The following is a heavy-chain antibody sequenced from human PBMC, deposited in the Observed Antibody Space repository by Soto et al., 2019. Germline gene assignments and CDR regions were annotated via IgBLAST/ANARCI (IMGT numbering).Heavy chain of an antibody. CDR2: ISYSGSA. CDR1: AGSTSTYY. J-gene: IGHJ4*02. V-gene: IGHV4-59*01. Sequence: QVQIQESGPGLVKPSETLSLTCTVSAGSTSTYYWSWIRQAPGKGLEWIGFISYSGSAKYNPSLKGRVAMSVDTSKSQFSLTLASVTAADAAVYYCARGHYGSGSSRTRPHLFDLWGRGTLVTVSS. CDR3: ARGHYGSGSSRTRPHLFDL. D-gene: IGHD3-10*01.